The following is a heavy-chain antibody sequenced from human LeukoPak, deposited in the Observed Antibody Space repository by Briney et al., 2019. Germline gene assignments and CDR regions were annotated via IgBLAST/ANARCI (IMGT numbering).Heavy chain of an antibody. CDR1: GGSFSGYY. CDR3: ARGLGSVVVPAAGSAFDI. Sequence: SETLSLTCAVYGGSFSGYYWSWIHQPPGKGLEWIGEINHSGSTNHNPSLKSRVTISVDTSKNQFSLKLSSVTAADTAVYYCARGLGSVVVPAAGSAFDIWGQGTMVTVSS. J-gene: IGHJ3*02. D-gene: IGHD2-2*01. CDR2: INHSGST. V-gene: IGHV4-34*01.